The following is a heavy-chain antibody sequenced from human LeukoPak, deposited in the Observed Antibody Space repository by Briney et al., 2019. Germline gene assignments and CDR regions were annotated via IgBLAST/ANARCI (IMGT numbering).Heavy chain of an antibody. CDR2: ISSSAGST. CDR1: GFTFSIYG. Sequence: PGGSLRLSCVASGFTFSIYGMTWVRQAPGKGPEWVSVISSSAGSTYYADSVKGRFTISRDNSKNTLYLQMNSLRAEDTAVYYCAKGSGRGYSYGLEYWGQGTLVTVSS. D-gene: IGHD5-18*01. CDR3: AKGSGRGYSYGLEY. V-gene: IGHV3-23*01. J-gene: IGHJ4*02.